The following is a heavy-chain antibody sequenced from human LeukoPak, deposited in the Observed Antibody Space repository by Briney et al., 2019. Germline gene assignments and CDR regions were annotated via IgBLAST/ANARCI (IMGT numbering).Heavy chain of an antibody. D-gene: IGHD3-3*01. CDR3: ARRSFGVLTPFYFFYMDV. Sequence: SETLSLTCAVYGGSFSGYYWSWIRQPPGKGLEWIGEINHSGSTNYNPSLKSRVTISVDTSKNQFSLKLSSVTAADTAVYYCARRSFGVLTPFYFFYMDVWGKGSTVTVSS. V-gene: IGHV4-34*01. CDR2: INHSGST. J-gene: IGHJ6*03. CDR1: GGSFSGYY.